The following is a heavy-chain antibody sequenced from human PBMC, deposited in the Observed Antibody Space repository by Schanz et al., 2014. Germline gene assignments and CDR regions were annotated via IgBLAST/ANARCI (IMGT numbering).Heavy chain of an antibody. CDR3: ARDGYSVVVISTTESFDI. Sequence: VQLVESGGGLVQPGGSLRLSCAASGFTLSSYGMHWVRQAPGKGLEWVAFINSDGTKRFYADSVKSRFTISRDNSRNTLYLQMNRLRAEDTAVYYCARDGYSVVVISTTESFDIWDQGTMVTVSP. D-gene: IGHD2-21*01. V-gene: IGHV3-33*08. J-gene: IGHJ3*02. CDR2: INSDGTKR. CDR1: GFTLSSYG.